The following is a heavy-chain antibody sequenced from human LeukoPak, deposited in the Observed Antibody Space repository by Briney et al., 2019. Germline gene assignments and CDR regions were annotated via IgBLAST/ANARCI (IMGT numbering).Heavy chain of an antibody. D-gene: IGHD4-17*01. Sequence: GGSLRLSCAASGFTFRSYVMNWVRQAPGKGPEWVSGISGSGGTTYYTDSVKGRFTISRDNSKNTLYLEMNSLRAEDTAVYYCAKGGDQVTVTELDYWGQGTLVTVSS. CDR3: AKGGDQVTVTELDY. CDR2: ISGSGGTT. V-gene: IGHV3-23*01. CDR1: GFTFRSYV. J-gene: IGHJ4*02.